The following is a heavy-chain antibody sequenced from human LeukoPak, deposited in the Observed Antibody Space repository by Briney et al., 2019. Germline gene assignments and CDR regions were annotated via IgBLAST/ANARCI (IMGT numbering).Heavy chain of an antibody. J-gene: IGHJ4*02. CDR2: IYYSGST. Sequence: PSETLSLTCTVSGGSISSSSYYWGWIRQPPGKGLEWIGSIYYSGSTYYNPSLKSRVTISVDTSKNQFSLKLSSVTAADTAVYYCARGKTRREIVVVTKYYFDYWGQGTLVTVSP. D-gene: IGHD3-22*01. V-gene: IGHV4-39*07. CDR1: GGSISSSSYY. CDR3: ARGKTRREIVVVTKYYFDY.